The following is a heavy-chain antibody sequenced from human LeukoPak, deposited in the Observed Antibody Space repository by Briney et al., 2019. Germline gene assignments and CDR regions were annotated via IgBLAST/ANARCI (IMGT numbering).Heavy chain of an antibody. V-gene: IGHV4-34*01. CDR2: INHSGST. CDR1: GVSFSGYY. J-gene: IGHJ4*02. CDR3: ARAYDSSSWYVGY. Sequence: PSETLSLTCAVYGVSFSGYYWSWIRQPPGKGLEWIGEINHSGSTNYNPSLKSRVTISVDTSKNQFSLKLSSVTAADTAVYYCARAYDSSSWYVGYWGQGTLVTVSS. D-gene: IGHD6-13*01.